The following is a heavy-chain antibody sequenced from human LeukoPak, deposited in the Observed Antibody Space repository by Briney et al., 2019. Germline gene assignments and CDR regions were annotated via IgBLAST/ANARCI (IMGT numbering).Heavy chain of an antibody. V-gene: IGHV3-30*02. Sequence: GGSLRLSCAASGFTFSSYGMHWVRQAPGKGLEWVAFIRYDGSNKYYADSVKGRFTISRDNSKNTLYLQMNSLRAEDTAVYYCAKGRQPRTYYYDSSGYHDAFDIWGQGTMVTVSS. D-gene: IGHD3-22*01. CDR2: IRYDGSNK. CDR3: AKGRQPRTYYYDSSGYHDAFDI. J-gene: IGHJ3*02. CDR1: GFTFSSYG.